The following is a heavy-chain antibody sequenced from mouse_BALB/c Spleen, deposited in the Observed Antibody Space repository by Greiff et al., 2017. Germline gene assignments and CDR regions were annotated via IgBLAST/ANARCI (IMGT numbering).Heavy chain of an antibody. V-gene: IGHV5-6-4*01. Sequence: EVKVVESGGGLVKPGGSLKLSCAASGFTFSSYTMSWVRQTPEKRLEWVATISSGGSYTYYPDSVKGRFTISRDNAKNTLYLQMSSLKSEDTAMYYCTRGGYDRPYYFDDGGQGTTRTVAS. CDR2: ISSGGSYT. CDR3: TRGGYDRPYYFDD. D-gene: IGHD2-2*01. CDR1: GFTFSSYT. J-gene: IGHJ2*01.